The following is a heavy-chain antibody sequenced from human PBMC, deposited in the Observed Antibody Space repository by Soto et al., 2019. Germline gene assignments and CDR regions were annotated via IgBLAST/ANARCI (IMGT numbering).Heavy chain of an antibody. CDR1: GDTFTGYY. V-gene: IGHV1-2*04. CDR2: INPNSGGT. D-gene: IGHD3-10*01. Sequence: GASVEVSSKASGDTFTGYYMQCVRQATGQGLEWMGWINPNSGGTNYAQKFQGWVTMTRDTSVSTAYMELSRLRSDDTAGYYCAIGPKPGGYGSGAYYYMDVWGKGTTVTVSS. CDR3: AIGPKPGGYGSGAYYYMDV. J-gene: IGHJ6*03.